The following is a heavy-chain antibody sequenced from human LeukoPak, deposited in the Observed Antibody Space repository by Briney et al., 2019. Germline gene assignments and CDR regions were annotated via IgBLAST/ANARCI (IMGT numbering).Heavy chain of an antibody. V-gene: IGHV1-2*02. CDR3: ARDCGYDSQRMNYFDY. Sequence: ASVKVSCTASGYTFTAYYIHWVRQAPGQGLEWMGGINANSGGTDYAQKFQGRVTMTRDTSLTTAYMELGRLKSDDTAVYYCARDCGYDSQRMNYFDYWGQGTLVTVSS. J-gene: IGHJ4*02. CDR2: INANSGGT. CDR1: GYTFTAYY. D-gene: IGHD5-12*01.